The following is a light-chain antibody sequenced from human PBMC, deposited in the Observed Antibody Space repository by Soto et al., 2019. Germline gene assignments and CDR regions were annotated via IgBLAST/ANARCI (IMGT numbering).Light chain of an antibody. V-gene: IGKV2-30*01. CDR2: KVS. Sequence: VMSSEELCVGEKRGSRASMSYRYRQSLVYSDGNTYLNWFQQRPGQSPRRLIYKVSNRDSGVPDRFSGSGTGADGIRIISRAEAEYVGVLYCMQALQTRTFGQGTRLEIK. J-gene: IGKJ5*01. CDR3: MQALQTRT. CDR1: QSLVYSDGNTY.